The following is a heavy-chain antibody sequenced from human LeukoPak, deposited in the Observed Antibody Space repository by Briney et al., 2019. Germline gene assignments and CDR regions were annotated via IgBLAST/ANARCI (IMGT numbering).Heavy chain of an antibody. J-gene: IGHJ4*02. Sequence: PGGSLRLSXAASGFTFSSYGMHWVRQAPGKGLEWVAFIRYDGSNKYYADSVKGRFTISRDNSKNTLYLQMNSLRAEDTAVYYCAKDPRTYYDFWSGYHRWYFDYWGQGTLVTVSS. CDR1: GFTFSSYG. CDR3: AKDPRTYYDFWSGYHRWYFDY. V-gene: IGHV3-30*02. CDR2: IRYDGSNK. D-gene: IGHD3-3*01.